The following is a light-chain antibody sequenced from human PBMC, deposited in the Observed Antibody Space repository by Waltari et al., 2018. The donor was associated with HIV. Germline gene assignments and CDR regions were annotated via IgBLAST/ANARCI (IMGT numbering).Light chain of an antibody. J-gene: IGLJ2*01. V-gene: IGLV1-47*01. CDR2: WNN. CDR1: RSNIGSNF. Sequence: QSVLTQPPSASGTPGQRVTISCSGSRSNIGSNFVYWYQQLPGMAPKLLIYWNNPRPSGVPDLFSGSTSGTSASLAISGLRSEDGADYYCAVWDDSLTGHVVFGGGTKLTVL. CDR3: AVWDDSLTGHVV.